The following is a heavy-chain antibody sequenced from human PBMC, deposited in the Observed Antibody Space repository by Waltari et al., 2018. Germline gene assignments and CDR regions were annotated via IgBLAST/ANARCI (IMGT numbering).Heavy chain of an antibody. J-gene: IGHJ4*02. Sequence: QVQLQESGPGLVKPSETLSLTCTVSGGSISSYYWSWIRQPPGKGLEWIGYIYYSGSTNYNPSLKSRVTISVDTSKNQFSLKLSSVTAADTAVYYCVRGTSSGYSSYFDYWGQGTLVTVSS. CDR2: IYYSGST. CDR3: VRGTSSGYSSYFDY. D-gene: IGHD3-22*01. CDR1: GGSISSYY. V-gene: IGHV4-59*01.